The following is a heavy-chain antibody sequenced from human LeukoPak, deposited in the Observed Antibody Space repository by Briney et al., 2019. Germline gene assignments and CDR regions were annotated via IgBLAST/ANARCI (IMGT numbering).Heavy chain of an antibody. CDR1: GGSFSGYY. CDR3: ARQTSGWYNWFDP. D-gene: IGHD6-19*01. Sequence: PSETLSLTCAVYGGSFSGYYWSWIRQPPGKGLEGIGEINHSGSTNYNPSLKSRVTISVDTSKNQFSLKLSSVTAADTAVYYCARQTSGWYNWFDPWGQGTLVTVSS. CDR2: INHSGST. J-gene: IGHJ5*02. V-gene: IGHV4-34*01.